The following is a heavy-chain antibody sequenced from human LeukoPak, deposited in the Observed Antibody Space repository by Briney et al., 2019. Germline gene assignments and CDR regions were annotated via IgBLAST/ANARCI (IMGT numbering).Heavy chain of an antibody. J-gene: IGHJ4*02. D-gene: IGHD6-13*01. CDR1: GGSISSGDYY. Sequence: SQTLSLTCTVSGGSISSGDYYWSWIRQPPGKGLEWIGEINHSGSTNYNPSLKSRVTISVDTSKNQFSLKLSSVTAADTAVYYCARGRAAAAGYYFDYWGQGTLVTVSS. V-gene: IGHV4-30-4*08. CDR2: INHSGST. CDR3: ARGRAAAAGYYFDY.